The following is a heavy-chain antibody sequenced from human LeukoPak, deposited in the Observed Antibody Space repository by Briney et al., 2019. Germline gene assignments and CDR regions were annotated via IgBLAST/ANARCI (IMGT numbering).Heavy chain of an antibody. J-gene: IGHJ5*01. CDR3: AKDQRRGVSSFDS. D-gene: IGHD3-10*01. Sequence: GGSLRLSCVASGFNFNDYGISWVRQAPGKGLDWVAVISYHGSNKYYADTVKGRFTISRDNSKNTVFLQMDSLRPDDTALYYCAKDQRRGVSSFDSWGQGALVTVSS. V-gene: IGHV3-30*18. CDR1: GFNFNDYG. CDR2: ISYHGSNK.